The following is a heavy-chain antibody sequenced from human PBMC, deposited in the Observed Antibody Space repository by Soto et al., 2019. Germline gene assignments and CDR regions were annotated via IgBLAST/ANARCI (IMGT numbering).Heavy chain of an antibody. D-gene: IGHD6-19*01. CDR1: GYTFTSYG. V-gene: IGHV1-18*01. Sequence: ASVKVSCKASGYTFTSYGISWVRQAPGQGLEWMGWISAYNGNTNYAQKLQGRVTMTTDTSTSTAYMELRSLRSDDTAVYYCAREIAVAGTWSWFDPWGQGTLVTVSS. CDR3: AREIAVAGTWSWFDP. CDR2: ISAYNGNT. J-gene: IGHJ5*02.